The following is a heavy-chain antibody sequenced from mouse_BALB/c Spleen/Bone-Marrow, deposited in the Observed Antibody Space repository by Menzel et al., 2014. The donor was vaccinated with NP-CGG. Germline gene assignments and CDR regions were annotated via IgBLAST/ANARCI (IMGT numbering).Heavy chain of an antibody. D-gene: IGHD2-3*01. CDR2: INPYNGGT. J-gene: IGHJ2*01. CDR1: GYTFTEYT. Sequence: DVQLQESGPELVKPGASVKMSCKTSGYTFTEYTMHWVKQSHGESLQWIGGINPYNGGTTYNQKFKGKATLTVDKSSSTAYMELRSLTSEDSAVYYCARSLDGYYDYWGQGTTLTVSS. CDR3: ARSLDGYYDY. V-gene: IGHV1-22*01.